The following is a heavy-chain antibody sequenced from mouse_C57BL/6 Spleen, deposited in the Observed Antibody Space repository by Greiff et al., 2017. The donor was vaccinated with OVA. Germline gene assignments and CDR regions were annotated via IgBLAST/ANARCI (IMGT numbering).Heavy chain of an antibody. Sequence: VKLMESGPELVKPGASVKISCKASGYAFSSSWLNWVKQRPGKGLEWIGRIYPGDGDTNYNGKFKGKATLTADKAASTAYMQLRRLTYEGYAVYVCARGKGLYDGYRDYWGKGTTRTVSS. J-gene: IGHJ2*01. CDR1: GYAFSSSW. CDR2: IYPGDGDT. V-gene: IGHV1-82*01. CDR3: ARGKGLYDGYRDY. D-gene: IGHD2-3*01.